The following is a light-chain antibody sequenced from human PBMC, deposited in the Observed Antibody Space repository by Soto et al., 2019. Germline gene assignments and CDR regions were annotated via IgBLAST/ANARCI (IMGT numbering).Light chain of an antibody. Sequence: DIVMTQSPGTLSLSPGERATLCCRASQSISSNYLAWYQQKPGQSPRLLIYGASSRATGIPDRFSGRGSGTDFTLTISRLEPEDFAVYYCQQFSSYPLTFGGGTKVDIK. CDR3: QQFSSYPLT. CDR1: QSISSNY. V-gene: IGKV3-20*01. CDR2: GAS. J-gene: IGKJ4*01.